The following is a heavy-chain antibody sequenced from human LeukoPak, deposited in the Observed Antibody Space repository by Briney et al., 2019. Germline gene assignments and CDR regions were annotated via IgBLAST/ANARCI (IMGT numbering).Heavy chain of an antibody. CDR2: IYTSGST. CDR1: GGSISSGSYY. D-gene: IGHD6-13*01. V-gene: IGHV4-61*02. CDR3: ARVKAASLRFDP. J-gene: IGHJ5*02. Sequence: SETLSLTCTVSGGSISSGSYYSSWIRQPAGKGLEWIGRIYTSGSTNYNPSLKSRVTISVDTSKNQFSLKLSSVTAADTAVYYCARVKAASLRFDPWGQGTLVTVSS.